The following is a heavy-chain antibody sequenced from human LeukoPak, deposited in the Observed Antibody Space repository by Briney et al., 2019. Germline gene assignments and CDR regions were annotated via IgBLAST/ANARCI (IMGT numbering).Heavy chain of an antibody. CDR3: AKDLGSGRYACDI. CDR2: IQHDGSTK. Sequence: GGSLRLSCAASAFSIRGYNMHWVRQAPAKGLEWVSFIQHDGSTKWYVDSVKGRLIISRDNSKNTLYLQMNSLRIEDTAVYYCAKDLGSGRYACDIWGQGTTVTVSS. CDR1: AFSIRGYN. J-gene: IGHJ3*02. V-gene: IGHV3-30*02. D-gene: IGHD3-10*01.